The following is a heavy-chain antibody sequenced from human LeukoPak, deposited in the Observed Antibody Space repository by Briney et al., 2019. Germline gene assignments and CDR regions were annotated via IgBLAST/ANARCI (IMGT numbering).Heavy chain of an antibody. J-gene: IGHJ4*02. V-gene: IGHV3-23*01. CDR2: ISGSGGST. Sequence: GGSLRLSCAASGFTFSSYAMSWVRQAPGKGLEWVSAISGSGGSTYYADSVKGRFTISRDNSENTLYLQMNSLRAEDTAVYYCAKGVNYYDSSGYYDYRGQGTLVTVSS. D-gene: IGHD3-22*01. CDR3: AKGVNYYDSSGYYDY. CDR1: GFTFSSYA.